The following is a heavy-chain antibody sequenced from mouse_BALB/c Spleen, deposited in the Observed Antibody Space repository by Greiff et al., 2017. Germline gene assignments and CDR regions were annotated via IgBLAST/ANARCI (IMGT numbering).Heavy chain of an antibody. Sequence: QVHVKQSGAELAKPGASMKMSCKASGYTFTSYWMHWVKQRPGQGLEWIGYINPSTGYTEYNQKFKDKATLTADKSSSTAYMQLSSLTSEDSAVYFSASPTATDYWGQGTTLTVSS. CDR2: INPSTGYT. J-gene: IGHJ2*01. D-gene: IGHD1-2*01. V-gene: IGHV1-7*01. CDR3: ASPTATDY. CDR1: GYTFTSYW.